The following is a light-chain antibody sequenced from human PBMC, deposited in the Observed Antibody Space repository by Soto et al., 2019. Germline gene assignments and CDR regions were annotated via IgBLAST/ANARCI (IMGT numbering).Light chain of an antibody. CDR1: SSNIGAGYD. CDR2: GNS. J-gene: IGLJ3*02. Sequence: QSVLTQPPSVSGAPGQRVTISCTGSSSNIGAGYDVHWYQQLPGTAPKLLIYGNSNRPSGVPDRFSGSKSGTSASLAITRLQAEDEADYYCQSYDSSFLVFGGGTKLTVL. CDR3: QSYDSSFLV. V-gene: IGLV1-40*01.